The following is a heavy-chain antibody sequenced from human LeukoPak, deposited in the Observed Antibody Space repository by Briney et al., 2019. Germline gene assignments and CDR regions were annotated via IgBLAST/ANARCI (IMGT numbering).Heavy chain of an antibody. J-gene: IGHJ4*02. CDR1: GYTFTSYG. CDR3: ARPERYYYDSSGYYYLFDY. CDR2: ISAYNGNT. D-gene: IGHD3-22*01. Sequence: GASVKVSCKASGYTFTSYGISWVRQAPGQGLEWMGWISAYNGNTNYAQKLQGRVTMTTDTSTSTAYMELRSLRSDDTAVYYCARPERYYYDSSGYYYLFDYWGQGTLVTVSS. V-gene: IGHV1-18*01.